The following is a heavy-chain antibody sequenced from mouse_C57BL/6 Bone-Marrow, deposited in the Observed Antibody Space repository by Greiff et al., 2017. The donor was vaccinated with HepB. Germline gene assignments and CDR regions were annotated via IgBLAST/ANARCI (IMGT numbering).Heavy chain of an antibody. Sequence: VQLQQPGAELVRPGSSVKLSCKASGYTFTSYWMDWVKQRPGQGLEWIGNIYPSDSETHYNQKFKDKATLTVDKSSSTAYMQLSSLTSEDAAVYYCARLGEVAPFAYWGQGTLVTVSA. V-gene: IGHV1-61*01. CDR3: ARLGEVAPFAY. CDR1: GYTFTSYW. CDR2: IYPSDSET. D-gene: IGHD1-1*01. J-gene: IGHJ3*01.